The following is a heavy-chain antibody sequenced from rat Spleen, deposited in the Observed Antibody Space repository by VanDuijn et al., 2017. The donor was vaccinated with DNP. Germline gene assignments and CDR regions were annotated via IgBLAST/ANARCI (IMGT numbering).Heavy chain of an antibody. CDR2: INTDGDTT. CDR1: GFTFSYYW. CDR3: ARQSAIYYYGYVPTFFDY. J-gene: IGHJ2*01. D-gene: IGHD1-12*01. V-gene: IGHV5-58*01. Sequence: EVQLVESGGGLVQPGRSLKLSCVASGFTFSYYWMFWIRQAPGKGLEWVASINTDGDTTYYPDSVGGRFTISRDNAKSTLNLQMNRLRSEDTATYYCARQSAIYYYGYVPTFFDYWGQGVMVAVSS.